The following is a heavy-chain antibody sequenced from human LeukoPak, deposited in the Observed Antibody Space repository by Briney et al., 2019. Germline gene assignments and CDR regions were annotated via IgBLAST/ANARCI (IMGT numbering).Heavy chain of an antibody. Sequence: PGGSLRLSCAASGFTFSSYWMSWVRQAPGRGLEWVANINQDGSEKYYLDSVGGRSTISRDNAKNSLSLQMDSLRAEDTAVYYCARARIPAADLPTDYWGQGTLVTVSS. V-gene: IGHV3-7*05. CDR3: ARARIPAADLPTDY. CDR1: GFTFSSYW. D-gene: IGHD6-13*01. J-gene: IGHJ4*02. CDR2: INQDGSEK.